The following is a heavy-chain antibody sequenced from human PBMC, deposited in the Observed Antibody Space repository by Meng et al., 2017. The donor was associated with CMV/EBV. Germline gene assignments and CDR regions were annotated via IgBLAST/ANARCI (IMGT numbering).Heavy chain of an antibody. CDR1: GYSFTSYW. CDR2: IYPGDSDT. V-gene: IGHV5-51*01. CDR3: ARVPHYGAPFDY. J-gene: IGHJ4*02. Sequence: GESLKISCKGSGYSFTSYWIGWVRQTPGKGLEWMGIIYPGDSDTRYSPSIQGQFTISADKSISTAYLQRSSLKASDTAMYYCARVPHYGAPFDYWGQGTLVTVSS. D-gene: IGHD3-16*01.